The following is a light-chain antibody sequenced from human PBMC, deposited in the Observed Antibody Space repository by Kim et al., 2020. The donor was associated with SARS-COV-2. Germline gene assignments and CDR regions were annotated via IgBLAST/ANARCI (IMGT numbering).Light chain of an antibody. Sequence: LGQTGQITCQGDSLRKYYGAWYKQRPGQAAVLLIYNKNTRPSGISDRLSASTSGNTASLTITGAQAEDEADYYCNSRDNTADRLGVFGGGTQLTVL. V-gene: IGLV3-19*01. CDR2: NKN. CDR1: SLRKYY. J-gene: IGLJ3*02. CDR3: NSRDNTADRLGV.